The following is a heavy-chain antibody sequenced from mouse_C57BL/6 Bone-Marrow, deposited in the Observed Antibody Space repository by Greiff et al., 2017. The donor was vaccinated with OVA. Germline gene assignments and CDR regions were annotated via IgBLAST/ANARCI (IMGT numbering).Heavy chain of an antibody. D-gene: IGHD1-1*01. CDR3: ARRATVVARRYFDV. CDR2: IDPSDSYT. J-gene: IGHJ1*03. Sequence: QVQLQQPGAELVLPGASVKLSCKASGYTFTSYWMHWVKQRPGQGLEWIGAIDPSDSYTNYNQKFKGKSTLTVDKSSSTAYMQLSSLTSEDSAVYYCARRATVVARRYFDVWGTGTTVTVAS. CDR1: GYTFTSYW. V-gene: IGHV1-69*01.